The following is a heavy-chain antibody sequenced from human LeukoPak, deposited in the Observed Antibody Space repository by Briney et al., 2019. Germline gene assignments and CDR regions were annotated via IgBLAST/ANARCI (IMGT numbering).Heavy chain of an antibody. D-gene: IGHD3-10*01. Sequence: PSDTLSLTCAVSGYSISSGYYWGWIRQPPGKGLEWIGSIYHSGSTYYNPSLKSRVTISVDTSKNQFSLKLSSVTAADTAVYYCARHGGSGSYVGYWGQGTLVTVSS. J-gene: IGHJ4*02. CDR3: ARHGGSGSYVGY. V-gene: IGHV4-38-2*01. CDR1: GYSISSGYY. CDR2: IYHSGST.